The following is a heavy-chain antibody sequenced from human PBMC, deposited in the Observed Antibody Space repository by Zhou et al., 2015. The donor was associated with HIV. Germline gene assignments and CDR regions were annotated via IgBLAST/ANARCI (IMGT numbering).Heavy chain of an antibody. J-gene: IGHJ4*02. CDR1: GFTVTNAR. CDR3: TTTYMQVES. D-gene: IGHD1-1*01. Sequence: EVVLVESGGGLVKPGRSLRLSCAAPGFTVTNARMTWVRQAPGKGLEWVGRIKSKTEGATTDYASSVKGRFTISRDDSNNMIYLQMRNMRSEDTALYYCTTTYMQVESWGQGTQVIVSS. V-gene: IGHV3-15*01. CDR2: IKSKTEGATT.